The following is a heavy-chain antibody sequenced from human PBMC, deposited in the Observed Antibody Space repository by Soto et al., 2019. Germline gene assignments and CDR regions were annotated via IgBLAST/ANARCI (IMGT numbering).Heavy chain of an antibody. CDR1: GFTFRNYA. J-gene: IGHJ4*02. CDR2: ISGSGGRS. D-gene: IGHD3-16*01. CDR3: AKAYFVWTSEQPYYFAY. Sequence: EVQLWDSVGGLVQPGGSLRLACAASGFTFRNYAMTWVRQGPGKGLEWGSGISGSGGRSYYADSVKGRFTISRDNSKSTLYLQMNSLRAEDTAVYYCAKAYFVWTSEQPYYFAYWGQGTLVTVSS. V-gene: IGHV3-23*01.